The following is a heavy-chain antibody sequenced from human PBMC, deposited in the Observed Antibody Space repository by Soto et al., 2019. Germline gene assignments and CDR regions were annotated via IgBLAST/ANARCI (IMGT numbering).Heavy chain of an antibody. J-gene: IGHJ1*01. CDR3: TRVGLPPARDFQH. Sequence: EVQLVESGGGLVQPGGSLRLSCAASGFTFSDHYMDWLRQAPGRGLEWVGRARDKANSYTTEYAASVKGRFTISRDDSKNSLYLQMNSLKTEDTAVYYCTRVGLPPARDFQHWGQGTLVTVSS. CDR1: GFTFSDHY. V-gene: IGHV3-72*01. CDR2: ARDKANSYTT. D-gene: IGHD4-17*01.